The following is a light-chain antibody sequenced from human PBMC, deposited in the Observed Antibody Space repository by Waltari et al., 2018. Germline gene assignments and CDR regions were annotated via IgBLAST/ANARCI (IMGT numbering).Light chain of an antibody. CDR1: QSISSSY. J-gene: IGKJ4*01. V-gene: IGKV3-20*01. Sequence: ENVLTQSPGTLSLSPGEKATLSCKASQSISSSYLAWYQHNPGQSPRLFIYCASSSAAGIPDKFTYSGSGTDFNLTISRLEPEDFAVYYCQQYGTSPPLTFSGGTKVEIK. CDR3: QQYGTSPPLT. CDR2: CAS.